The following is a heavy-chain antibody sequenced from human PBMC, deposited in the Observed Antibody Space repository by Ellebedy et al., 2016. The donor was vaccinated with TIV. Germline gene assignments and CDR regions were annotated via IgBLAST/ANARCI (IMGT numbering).Heavy chain of an antibody. J-gene: IGHJ5*02. V-gene: IGHV3-9*01. CDR1: GFTFDDYA. Sequence: GGSLRLXXAASGFTFDDYAMHWVRQAPGKGLEWVSGISWNSGSIGYADSVKGRFTISRDNAKNSLYLQMNSLRAEDTALYYCAKSGDALLWFGEFDPWGQGTLVTVSS. CDR2: ISWNSGSI. CDR3: AKSGDALLWFGEFDP. D-gene: IGHD3-10*01.